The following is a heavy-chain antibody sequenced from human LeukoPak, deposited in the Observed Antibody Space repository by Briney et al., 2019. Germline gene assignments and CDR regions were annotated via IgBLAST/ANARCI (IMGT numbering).Heavy chain of an antibody. Sequence: SETLSLTCTVSGYSISSGYYWGWIRQPPGKGLEWIGSIYHSGSTYYNPSLKSRVTISVDTSKNQFSLKLSSVTAADTAVYYCARDYYDSSGYHRGIDYWGQGTMVTVSS. J-gene: IGHJ3*01. D-gene: IGHD3-22*01. CDR3: ARDYYDSSGYHRGIDY. V-gene: IGHV4-38-2*02. CDR2: IYHSGST. CDR1: GYSISSGYY.